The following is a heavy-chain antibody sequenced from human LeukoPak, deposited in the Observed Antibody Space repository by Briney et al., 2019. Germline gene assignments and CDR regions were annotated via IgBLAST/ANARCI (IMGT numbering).Heavy chain of an antibody. CDR1: GFTFDDYA. CDR2: ISWDGGST. CDR3: AKAAYCGGDCYPEEYYFDY. V-gene: IGHV3-43D*04. Sequence: GGSLRLSCAASGFTFDDYAMYWVRQAPGKGLEWVSLISWDGGSTYYADSVKGRFTISRDNSKNSLYLQMNSLRAEDTALYYCAKAAYCGGDCYPEEYYFDYWGQGTLVTVSS. J-gene: IGHJ4*02. D-gene: IGHD2-21*02.